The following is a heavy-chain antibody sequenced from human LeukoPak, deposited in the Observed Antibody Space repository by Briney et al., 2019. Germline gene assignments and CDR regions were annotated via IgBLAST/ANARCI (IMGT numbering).Heavy chain of an antibody. D-gene: IGHD3-10*01. J-gene: IGHJ4*02. CDR3: ARYSINYGPWFPDF. Sequence: ASVKVSCKASGYTFTSYAMNWVRQAPGQGLEWMGWISPNNGVTLYAQKFQGSVTMTRDTSITTAYMEVNSLRSDDTAVFFCARYSINYGPWFPDFWGQGTLVTVSS. CDR1: GYTFTSYA. V-gene: IGHV1-2*02. CDR2: ISPNNGVT.